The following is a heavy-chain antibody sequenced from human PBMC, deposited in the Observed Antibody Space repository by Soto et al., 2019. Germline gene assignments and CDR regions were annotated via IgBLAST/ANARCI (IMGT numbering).Heavy chain of an antibody. Sequence: EVQLVESGGGLVQPGRSLRLSCAASGFTFDDYAMHWVRQAPGKGLEWVSGISWNSGSIGYADSVKGRFTISRDNAKNSLYLQMNSLRAEDTALYYCAKAVGRYGSFDYWGQGTLVTVSS. V-gene: IGHV3-9*01. CDR3: AKAVGRYGSFDY. J-gene: IGHJ4*02. D-gene: IGHD3-16*01. CDR2: ISWNSGSI. CDR1: GFTFDDYA.